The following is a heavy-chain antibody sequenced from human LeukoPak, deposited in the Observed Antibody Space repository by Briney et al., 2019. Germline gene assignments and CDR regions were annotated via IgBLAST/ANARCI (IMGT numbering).Heavy chain of an antibody. Sequence: GGSLRLSCAVSGFTVSSNYMSWVRQAPGKGLEWVSVIFSGGSTYYADSVKGRFTISRDDSKNTVYLQMNSLRAEDTSVYFRARGGESSGYYYADYWGQGTLVTVSS. CDR1: GFTVSSNY. V-gene: IGHV3-66*01. CDR3: ARGGESSGYYYADY. CDR2: IFSGGST. D-gene: IGHD3-22*01. J-gene: IGHJ4*02.